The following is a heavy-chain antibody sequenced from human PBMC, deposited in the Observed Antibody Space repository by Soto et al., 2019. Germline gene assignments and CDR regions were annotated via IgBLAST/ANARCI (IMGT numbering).Heavy chain of an antibody. CDR3: ARDLVTGTTPRYYYYYGMDV. V-gene: IGHV1-69*04. CDR2: IIPILGIA. D-gene: IGHD1-7*01. J-gene: IGHJ6*02. Sequence: GASVKVSCKASGGTFSSYTISWVRQAPGQGLEWMGRIIPILGIANYAQKFQGRVTMTADKSTSTAYMELRSLRSDDTAVYYCARDLVTGTTPRYYYYYGMDVWGQGTTVTVSS. CDR1: GGTFSSYT.